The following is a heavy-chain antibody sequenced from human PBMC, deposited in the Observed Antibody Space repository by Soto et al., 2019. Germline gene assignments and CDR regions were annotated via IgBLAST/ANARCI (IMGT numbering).Heavy chain of an antibody. D-gene: IGHD3-10*01. CDR3: ARRGDGMDV. J-gene: IGHJ6*02. V-gene: IGHV1-3*04. Sequence: QVQLVQSGAEEKKPGASVKVSCKASGYTFTSYAMHWVRQAPGQRLEWMGWINTGNGNTKYSQKFQGRVTITRDTSARTAYMELSSVRSEDTAVYYGARRGDGMDVWGQGTTVTVSS. CDR2: INTGNGNT. CDR1: GYTFTSYA.